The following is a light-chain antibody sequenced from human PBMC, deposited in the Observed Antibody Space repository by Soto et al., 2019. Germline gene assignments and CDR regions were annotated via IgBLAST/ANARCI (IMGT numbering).Light chain of an antibody. J-gene: IGKJ4*01. V-gene: IGKV3-20*01. CDR1: QSVSGSY. CDR2: GAS. Sequence: EIVLTQSPGTLSLSPGERATLSCRASQSVSGSYLAWYQQKPGQAPRLLIYGASSRATGIPDRFSGSGSGTDFTLTISRLEPEDFAVYYCQQYGSSPLTFGRGTKVEIE. CDR3: QQYGSSPLT.